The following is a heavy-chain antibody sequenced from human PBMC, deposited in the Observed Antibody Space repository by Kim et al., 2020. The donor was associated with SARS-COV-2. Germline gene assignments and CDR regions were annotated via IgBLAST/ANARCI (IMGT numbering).Heavy chain of an antibody. J-gene: IGHJ4*02. D-gene: IGHD3-22*01. CDR3: AGGGFMYYFDSSGL. V-gene: IGHV3-21*01. Sequence: YAESLKGRFTIARDNAKNSLYLQMNSRRAEDTAVYYCAGGGFMYYFDSSGLWGQGTLVTVSS.